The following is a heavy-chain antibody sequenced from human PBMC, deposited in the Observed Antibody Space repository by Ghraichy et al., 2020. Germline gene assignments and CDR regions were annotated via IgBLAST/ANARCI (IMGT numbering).Heavy chain of an antibody. V-gene: IGHV4-59*01. CDR1: GGSISSYY. CDR2: IYYSGST. Sequence: SETLSLTCTVSGGSISSYYWSWIRQPPGKGLEWIGYIYYSGSTNYNPSLKSRVTISVYTSKNQFSLKLSSVTAADTAVYYCARSRGSYSTELFDYWGQGTLVTVSS. CDR3: ARSRGSYSTELFDY. J-gene: IGHJ4*02. D-gene: IGHD1-26*01.